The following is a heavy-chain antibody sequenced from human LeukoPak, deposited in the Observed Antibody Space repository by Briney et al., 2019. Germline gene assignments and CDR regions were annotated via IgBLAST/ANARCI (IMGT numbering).Heavy chain of an antibody. CDR3: ARGEPAYCSSNSCSYDY. V-gene: IGHV4-34*01. CDR1: GGSFSGYY. Sequence: SETLSLTCAIYGGSFSGYYWSWIRQPPGKGLEWIGEINHSGSTYYNPSLKSRATISVDTSKSQFSLKLNSVTAADTAVYYCARGEPAYCSSNSCSYDYWGQGTLVTVSS. J-gene: IGHJ4*02. CDR2: INHSGST. D-gene: IGHD2-2*01.